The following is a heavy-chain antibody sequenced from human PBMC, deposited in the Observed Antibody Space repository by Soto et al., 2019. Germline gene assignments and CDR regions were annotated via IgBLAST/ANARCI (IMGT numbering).Heavy chain of an antibody. CDR3: ARASHDYGGNWFDP. CDR2: VTGSGSNT. CDR1: GFTFSSYA. D-gene: IGHD4-17*01. Sequence: DVQVLESGGGLVQPGGSLRLSCAASGFTFSSYAMSWVRQAPGKGLEWVSTVTGSGSNTYNADSVKGRFTISRDNSKTTLNLRMNSLRAEDTAIYYCARASHDYGGNWFDPWGQGTLVTVSS. V-gene: IGHV3-23*01. J-gene: IGHJ5*02.